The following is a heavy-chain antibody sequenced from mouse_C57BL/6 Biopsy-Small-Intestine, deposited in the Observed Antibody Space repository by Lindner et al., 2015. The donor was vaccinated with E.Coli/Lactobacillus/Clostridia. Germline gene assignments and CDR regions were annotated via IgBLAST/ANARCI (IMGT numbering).Heavy chain of an antibody. CDR3: TRDGGLFEY. D-gene: IGHD2-3*01. CDR2: IIPTGGAT. Sequence: SVKVSCKTSGYTFTSYYMHWVRQAPGQGLEWMGIIIPTGGATSYAQKFQDRVTMTRDTSTSTVYMELTSLRSEDTAVYYCTRDGGLFEYWGQGTLVTVS. J-gene: IGHJ3*01. CDR1: GYTFTSYY. V-gene: IGHV1-64*01.